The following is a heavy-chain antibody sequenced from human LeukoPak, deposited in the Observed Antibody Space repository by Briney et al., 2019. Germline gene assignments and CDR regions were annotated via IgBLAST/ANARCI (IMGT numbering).Heavy chain of an antibody. J-gene: IGHJ5*02. V-gene: IGHV4-39*07. D-gene: IGHD3-3*01. CDR3: ARDLSNFWSGYFNWFDP. CDR2: IYDSGIT. Sequence: SETLSLTCSVSGGSISSSTYYWGWIRQPPGKGLEWIGSIYDSGITYYNPSLKSRVTISVDTSKNQFSLELSSVTAADTAVYYCARDLSNFWSGYFNWFDPWGQGTLVTVSS. CDR1: GGSISSSTYY.